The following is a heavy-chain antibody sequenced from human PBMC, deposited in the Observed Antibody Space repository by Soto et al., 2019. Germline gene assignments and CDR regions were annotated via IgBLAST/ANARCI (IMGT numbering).Heavy chain of an antibody. CDR3: ARVSVRYGDYDYYYYMDV. J-gene: IGHJ6*03. CDR2: INPSGGST. CDR1: GYTFTSYY. Sequence: ASVKVSCKASGYTFTSYYMHWVRQAPGQGLEWMGRINPSGGSTNYAQKFQGRVTMTTDTSTSTAYMELRSLRSDDTAVYYCARVSVRYGDYDYYYYMDVWGKGTTVTVSS. V-gene: IGHV1-46*01. D-gene: IGHD4-17*01.